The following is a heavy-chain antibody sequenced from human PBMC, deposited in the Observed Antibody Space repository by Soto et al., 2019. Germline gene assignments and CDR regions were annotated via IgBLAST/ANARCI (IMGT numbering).Heavy chain of an antibody. D-gene: IGHD3-16*02. J-gene: IGHJ6*02. CDR1: GGSFTGYY. CDR3: ARGYPPAGNDFGMDV. Sequence: QVQLQQWGAGLWKPSETLSLTCAVYGGSFTGYYWTWIRQPPGKGLEWIGENNHRGSTNYNPSLKRRGTIXXDXSXXQFPLKLTSVTAADTAVYYCARGYPPAGNDFGMDVWGQGTTVTVSS. CDR2: NNHRGST. V-gene: IGHV4-34*01.